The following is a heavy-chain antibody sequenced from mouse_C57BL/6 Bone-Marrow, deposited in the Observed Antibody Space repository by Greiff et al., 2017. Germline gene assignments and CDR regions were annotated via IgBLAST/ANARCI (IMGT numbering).Heavy chain of an antibody. CDR3: ARWHYYGSSYTWFAY. Sequence: QVQLQQSGAELARPGASVKLSCKASGYTFPSYGISWVKQRTGQGLEWIGEIYPRSGNTYYNEKFKGKATLTADKSSSTAYMELRSLTSEDSAVYFCARWHYYGSSYTWFAYWGQGTLVTVSA. D-gene: IGHD1-1*01. J-gene: IGHJ3*01. CDR2: IYPRSGNT. V-gene: IGHV1-81*01. CDR1: GYTFPSYG.